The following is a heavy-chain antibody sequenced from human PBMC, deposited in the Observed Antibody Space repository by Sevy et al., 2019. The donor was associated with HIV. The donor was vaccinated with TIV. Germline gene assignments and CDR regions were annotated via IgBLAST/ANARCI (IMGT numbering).Heavy chain of an antibody. Sequence: GGSLRLSCAASGFTFSSYSMNWVRQAPGKGLEWVSSISTSSSYIYYADSMKGRFTISRDNAKNSLYLQMNSLRAEDTAVYYCARGPPIQLSLQGDFDYWGQGTLVTVSS. V-gene: IGHV3-21*01. D-gene: IGHD5-18*01. CDR3: ARGPPIQLSLQGDFDY. CDR1: GFTFSSYS. CDR2: ISTSSSYI. J-gene: IGHJ4*02.